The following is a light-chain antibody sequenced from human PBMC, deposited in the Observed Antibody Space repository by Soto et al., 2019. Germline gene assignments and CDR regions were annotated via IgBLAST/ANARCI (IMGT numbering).Light chain of an antibody. CDR3: SSYTSSSTLV. CDR1: SSDVGGYNY. V-gene: IGLV2-14*01. Sequence: QSALTQPASVSGSPGQSITIPCAGTSSDVGGYNYVSWYQQHPGKAPKLMIYEVSNRPSGVSNHFSGSKSANTASLTISGLQAEDEADYYCSSYTSSSTLVFGTGTKVTVL. J-gene: IGLJ1*01. CDR2: EVS.